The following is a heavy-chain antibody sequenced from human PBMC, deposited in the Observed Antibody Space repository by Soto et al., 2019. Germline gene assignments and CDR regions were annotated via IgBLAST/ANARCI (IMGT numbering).Heavy chain of an antibody. J-gene: IGHJ6*02. CDR2: MNPNSGNT. D-gene: IGHD6-13*01. Sequence: GASVKVSCKASGYTFTSYDINWVRQATGQGLEWMGWMNPNSGNTGYAQKFQGRVTMTRNTSISTAYMELSSLRSEDTAVYYCARGQGYSSSWYVRYYYYGMDVWGQGTTVTVSS. V-gene: IGHV1-8*01. CDR1: GYTFTSYD. CDR3: ARGQGYSSSWYVRYYYYGMDV.